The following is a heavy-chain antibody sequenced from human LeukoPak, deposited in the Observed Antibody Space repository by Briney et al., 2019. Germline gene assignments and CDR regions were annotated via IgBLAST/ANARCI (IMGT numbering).Heavy chain of an antibody. V-gene: IGHV1-69*06. Sequence: SVTVSCMVSGGAFINYVITWVRQAPGQGFEWLGWTIPMSGTAHYPQKFQGIVTIMADKSTNTVYMELRRLRSEDTAVYFCARVGGSSGASDIWGQGTMVIVSS. D-gene: IGHD5-12*01. CDR2: TIPMSGTA. CDR1: GGAFINYV. J-gene: IGHJ3*02. CDR3: ARVGGSSGASDI.